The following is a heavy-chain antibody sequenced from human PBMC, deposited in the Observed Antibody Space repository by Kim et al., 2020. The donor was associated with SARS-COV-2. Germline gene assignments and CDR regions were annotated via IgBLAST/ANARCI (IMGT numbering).Heavy chain of an antibody. CDR3: ARDGRFGELPRAY. D-gene: IGHD3-10*01. V-gene: IGHV3-33*01. J-gene: IGHJ4*02. Sequence: YADAVKVRYTITRDNSESTLYLQINSLRAEDTAVYYCARDGRFGELPRAYWGQGTLVTVSS.